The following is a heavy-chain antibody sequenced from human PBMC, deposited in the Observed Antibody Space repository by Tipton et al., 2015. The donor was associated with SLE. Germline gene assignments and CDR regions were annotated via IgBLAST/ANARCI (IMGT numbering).Heavy chain of an antibody. D-gene: IGHD5-12*01. CDR1: GGSFSGYY. J-gene: IGHJ3*02. CDR2: INHSGST. V-gene: IGHV4-34*01. Sequence: TLSLTCAVYGGSFSGYYWSWIRQPPGKGLEWIGEINHSGSTNYNPSLKSRVTISVDTSKNQFSLKLSSVTAADTAVYYCACRHEDIVATSDAFDIWGQGIMVTVSS. CDR3: ACRHEDIVATSDAFDI.